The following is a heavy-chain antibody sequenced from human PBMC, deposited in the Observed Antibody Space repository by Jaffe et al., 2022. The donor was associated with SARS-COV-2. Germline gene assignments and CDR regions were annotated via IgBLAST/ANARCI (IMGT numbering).Heavy chain of an antibody. V-gene: IGHV3-7*03. D-gene: IGHD3-10*01. J-gene: IGHJ4*02. Sequence: EVQLVESGGGLVQPGESLRLSCAASGFTFSTYWMSWVRQPPGKGLEWVANIKQDGSDKYYVDSVKGRFTISRDNAKNSLYLQMNSLRAEDTAVYYCSFSRGYYWGQGTLVTVSS. CDR2: IKQDGSDK. CDR3: SFSRGYY. CDR1: GFTFSTYW.